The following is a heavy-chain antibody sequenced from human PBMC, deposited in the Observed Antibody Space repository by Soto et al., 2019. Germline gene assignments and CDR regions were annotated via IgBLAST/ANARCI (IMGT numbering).Heavy chain of an antibody. D-gene: IGHD2-15*01. CDR3: ALSYYCSGGSCYSRQGWFDP. J-gene: IGHJ5*02. Sequence: SVKVSCKASGGTFSSYAISWVRQAPGQGLEWMGGIIPIFGTANYAQKFQGRVTITADESTSTAYMELSSLRSEDTAVYYCALSYYCSGGSCYSRQGWFDPWGQGTLVTVSS. V-gene: IGHV1-69*13. CDR2: IIPIFGTA. CDR1: GGTFSSYA.